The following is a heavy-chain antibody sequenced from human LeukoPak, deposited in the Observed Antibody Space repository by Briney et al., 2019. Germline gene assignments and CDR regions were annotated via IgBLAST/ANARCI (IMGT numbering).Heavy chain of an antibody. CDR3: ARDSHSRYSYGLCLRCGMDV. V-gene: IGHV4-34*01. CDR1: GGSFSGYY. Sequence: SETLSLTCAVYGGSFSGYYWSWIRQPPGKGLEWIGEINHSGSTNYNPSLKSRVTISVDTSKNQFSLKLSSVTAADTAVYYCARDSHSRYSYGLCLRCGMDVWGQGTTVTVSS. J-gene: IGHJ6*02. D-gene: IGHD5-18*01. CDR2: INHSGST.